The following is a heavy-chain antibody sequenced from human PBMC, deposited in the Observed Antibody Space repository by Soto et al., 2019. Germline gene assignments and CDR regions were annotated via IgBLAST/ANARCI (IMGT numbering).Heavy chain of an antibody. J-gene: IGHJ4*02. CDR3: VKSARYEDDD. Sequence: EVQLVESGGGLVQPGGSLRLSCSASGFTFSRYAMNWVRQAPGKGLEYVSAISTGGDSTYYADSVRGRFTISRDNSKNSLYLEMNRLRADDTAVYFCVKSARYEDDDWGQRTLVTVSS. CDR1: GFTFSRYA. CDR2: ISTGGDST. D-gene: IGHD5-12*01. V-gene: IGHV3-64D*08.